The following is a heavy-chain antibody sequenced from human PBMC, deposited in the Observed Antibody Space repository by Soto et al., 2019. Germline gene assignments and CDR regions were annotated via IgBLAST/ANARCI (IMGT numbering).Heavy chain of an antibody. CDR3: ARVYDILTXELXX. Sequence: QVQLVESGGGVVQPGRSLRLSCAASGFTFSSYGMHWVRQAPGKGLEWVAVIWYDGSNKYYADSVKGRFTISRDNSKNTLYLQMNSLRAEDTAVYYCARVYDILTXELXXWGQGTLVTVSS. J-gene: IGHJ4*02. V-gene: IGHV3-33*01. CDR1: GFTFSSYG. CDR2: IWYDGSNK. D-gene: IGHD3-9*01.